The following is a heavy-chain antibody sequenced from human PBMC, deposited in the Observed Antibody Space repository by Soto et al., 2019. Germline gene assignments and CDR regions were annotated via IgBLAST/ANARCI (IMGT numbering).Heavy chain of an antibody. CDR1: GGTFNNYA. CDR2: IVPILGTP. CDR3: ARDHYDSTGHDKYYYYGMEV. D-gene: IGHD3-22*01. V-gene: IGHV1-69*06. Sequence: QVQLVQSGAEVKKPGSSVKVSCKASGGTFNNYAISWVRQAPGQGLEWMGGIVPILGTPKYAQKFQGRVTITADKSTNIAYMELGSLRSEDTAVYFCARDHYDSTGHDKYYYYGMEVWGQGTTVTVSS. J-gene: IGHJ6*02.